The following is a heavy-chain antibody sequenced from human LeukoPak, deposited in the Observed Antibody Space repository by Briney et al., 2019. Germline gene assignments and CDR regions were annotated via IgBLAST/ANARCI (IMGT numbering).Heavy chain of an antibody. J-gene: IGHJ4*02. CDR1: GYTFTSYY. CDR2: INPSGGST. CDR3: ARQLYLEYYFDY. V-gene: IGHV1-46*01. D-gene: IGHD2-8*01. Sequence: ASVKVSCKVSGYTFTSYYMHWVRQAPGQGLEWMGIINPSGGSTSYAQKFQGRVTMTRDTSTSTVYMELSSLRSEDTAVYYCARQLYLEYYFDYWGQGTLVTVSS.